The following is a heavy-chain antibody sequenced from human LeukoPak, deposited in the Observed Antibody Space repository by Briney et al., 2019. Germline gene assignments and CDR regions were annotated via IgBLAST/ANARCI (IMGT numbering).Heavy chain of an antibody. V-gene: IGHV3-30*18. D-gene: IGHD1-14*01. CDR3: AKDGQGLTCYFDY. CDR2: ISYDGSNK. Sequence: QAGGSLRLSCAASGFTFSSYGMHWVRQAPGKGLEWVAVISYDGSNKYYADSVKGRFTISRDNSKNTLYLQMNSLRAEDTAVYYCAKDGQGLTCYFDYWGQGTLVTVSS. CDR1: GFTFSSYG. J-gene: IGHJ4*02.